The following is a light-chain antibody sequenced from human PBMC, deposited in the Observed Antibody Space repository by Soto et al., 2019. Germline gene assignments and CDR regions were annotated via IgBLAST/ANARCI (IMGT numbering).Light chain of an antibody. CDR3: QQCYSTPPYT. J-gene: IGKJ2*01. Sequence: DIQMTQSPSSLSASVGDRVTITCRASQSISSYLNWYQQKPGKAPKLLIYAASSLQSGVPSRFSGSGSGTYFTLTISSLQPEDFATYYCQQCYSTPPYTFGQGTKLEIK. CDR2: AAS. CDR1: QSISSY. V-gene: IGKV1-39*01.